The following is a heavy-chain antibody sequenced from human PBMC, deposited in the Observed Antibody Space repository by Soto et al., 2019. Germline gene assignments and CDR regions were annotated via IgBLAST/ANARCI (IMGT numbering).Heavy chain of an antibody. CDR1: GFTFSDHY. J-gene: IGHJ4*02. V-gene: IGHV3-72*01. CDR2: IGNKSNSYRT. Sequence: EVQLVESGGGLVQPGGSLRLSCAASGFTFSDHYVDWVRPAPGKGLEGVARIGNKSNSYRTRYAPSPKGRFTISRDDSKNLGYLQMSSLKTEHTAVYYCARIRSGSYDLKYFDDWGQGTLVTVSS. D-gene: IGHD5-12*01. CDR3: ARIRSGSYDLKYFDD.